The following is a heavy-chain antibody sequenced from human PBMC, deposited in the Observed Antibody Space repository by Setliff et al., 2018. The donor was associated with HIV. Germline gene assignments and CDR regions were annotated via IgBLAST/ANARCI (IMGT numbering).Heavy chain of an antibody. CDR2: IYFSGST. Sequence: SETLSLTCTVSGDSISSNYWSWIRQSPGKGPEWIGYIYFSGSTNYNPSLKGRVTLSLDTSKNQFSLKLTSVTAADTAVYYCARYVDLGMTSVTTGGWDAFDIWGQGTMVTVSS. CDR3: ARYVDLGMTSVTTGGWDAFDI. D-gene: IGHD4-17*01. J-gene: IGHJ3*02. V-gene: IGHV4-59*08. CDR1: GDSISSNY.